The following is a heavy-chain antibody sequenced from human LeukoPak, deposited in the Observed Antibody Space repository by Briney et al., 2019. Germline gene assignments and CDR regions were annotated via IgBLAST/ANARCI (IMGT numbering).Heavy chain of an antibody. CDR3: ARVGGGYKNYFLDY. J-gene: IGHJ4*02. D-gene: IGHD1-7*01. V-gene: IGHV4-39*01. CDR2: IYYSGST. Sequence: PSETLSLTCTVSGGSISSYYWGWVRQPPGKGLEWIGSIYYSGSTYYNPSLKSRVTISVDTSNNQFSLKLSSVTAADTAVYYCARVGGGYKNYFLDYWGQGTLVTVSS. CDR1: GGSISSYY.